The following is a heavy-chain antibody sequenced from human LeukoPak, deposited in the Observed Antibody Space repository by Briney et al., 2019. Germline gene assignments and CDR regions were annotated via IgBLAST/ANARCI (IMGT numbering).Heavy chain of an antibody. CDR1: GFTFSSYG. Sequence: GGSLRLSCAASGFTFSSYGMHWVRQAPGKGLEWVSAISGSGGSTYYADSVKGRFTISRDNSKNTLYLQMNSLRAEDTAVYYCAKSMTTVTTIAQSWGQGTLVTVSS. V-gene: IGHV3-23*01. CDR3: AKSMTTVTTIAQS. J-gene: IGHJ4*02. CDR2: ISGSGGST. D-gene: IGHD4-17*01.